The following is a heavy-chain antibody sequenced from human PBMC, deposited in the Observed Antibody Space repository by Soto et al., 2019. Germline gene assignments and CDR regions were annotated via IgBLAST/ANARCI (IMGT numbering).Heavy chain of an antibody. J-gene: IGHJ4*02. CDR2: ISGYNGNT. CDR3: ARDPTYYYGSGSYNFDY. V-gene: IGHV1-18*01. D-gene: IGHD3-10*01. CDR1: GYTFISYG. Sequence: ASVKVSCKASGYTFISYGISWVRQAPGQGLEWMGWISGYNGNTNYAQKLQGRITMTTDTSTSTAYMELRSLRSDDTAMYYCARDPTYYYGSGSYNFDYWGQGNLVTVSS.